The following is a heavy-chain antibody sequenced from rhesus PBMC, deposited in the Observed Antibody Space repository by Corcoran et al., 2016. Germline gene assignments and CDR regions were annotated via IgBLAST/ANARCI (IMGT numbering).Heavy chain of an antibody. Sequence: QVQLQESGPGLVKPSETLSLTCAVSGGSISDSYYWSWIRQPPGNGLEWIGYIYGSVCRTYYNPPLKVRGTIATDTSKNQFSLKLSSVTAAETAVYYWARGIAAGKYFEFWGQGALVTVSS. J-gene: IGHJ1*01. V-gene: IGHV4-106*01. D-gene: IGHD6-13*01. CDR3: ARGIAAGKYFEF. CDR2: IYGSVCRT. CDR1: GGSISDSYY.